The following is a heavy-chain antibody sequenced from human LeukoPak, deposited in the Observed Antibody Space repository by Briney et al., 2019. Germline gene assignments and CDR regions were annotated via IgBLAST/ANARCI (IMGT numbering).Heavy chain of an antibody. CDR2: INHSGST. CDR3: ARDPPAAPNWFDP. V-gene: IGHV4-34*01. D-gene: IGHD6-13*01. Sequence: SETLSLTCAVYGGSFSGYYWSWIRQPPGKGLEWIGEINHSGSTNYNPSLKSRVTISVDTSKNQFSLKLSSVTAADTAVYYCARDPPAAPNWFDPWGQGTLVTVSS. CDR1: GGSFSGYY. J-gene: IGHJ5*02.